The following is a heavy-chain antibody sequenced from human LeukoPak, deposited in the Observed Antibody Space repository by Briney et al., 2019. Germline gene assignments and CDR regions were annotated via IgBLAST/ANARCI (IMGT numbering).Heavy chain of an antibody. CDR2: INSGSTYT. CDR3: ARSLATLTYEGY. CDR1: GFTFSSYM. V-gene: IGHV3-21*01. D-gene: IGHD3-3*01. J-gene: IGHJ4*02. Sequence: GGSLRLSCAASGFTFSSYMMNWVRQAPGKGLEWVSSINSGSTYTYYTESVKGRFTVSRDNAKNSLFLQMNSLRAEDTAIYYCARSLATLTYEGYWGQGTLVTVSS.